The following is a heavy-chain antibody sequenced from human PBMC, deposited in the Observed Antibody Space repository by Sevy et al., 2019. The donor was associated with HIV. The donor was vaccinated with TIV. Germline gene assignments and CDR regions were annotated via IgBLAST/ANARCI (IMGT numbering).Heavy chain of an antibody. J-gene: IGHJ6*03. V-gene: IGHV3-21*01. D-gene: IGHD6-13*01. CDR3: ASVARDSCSWYGGEGYYYMDV. CDR2: ISSSSSYI. CDR1: GFTFSSYS. Sequence: GGSLRLSCAASGFTFSSYSMNWVRQAPGKGLEWVSSISSSSSYIYYADSVKGRFTISRDNAKNLLFLKMNSLRAEDTAVYYCASVARDSCSWYGGEGYYYMDVWGKGTTVTVSS.